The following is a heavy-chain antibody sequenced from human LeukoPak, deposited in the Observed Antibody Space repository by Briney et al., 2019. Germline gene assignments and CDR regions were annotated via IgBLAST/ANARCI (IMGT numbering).Heavy chain of an antibody. CDR3: ARIVGATVP. Sequence: GRSLRLSCAASRFTFSSFAMHWVRQAPGKGLEWVAVISYDGSNKYYADSVKGRFTISRDNSKNTLYLQMNSLRDEDTAVYYCARIVGATVPWGQGTLVTVSS. CDR1: RFTFSSFA. D-gene: IGHD1-26*01. CDR2: ISYDGSNK. J-gene: IGHJ5*02. V-gene: IGHV3-30*04.